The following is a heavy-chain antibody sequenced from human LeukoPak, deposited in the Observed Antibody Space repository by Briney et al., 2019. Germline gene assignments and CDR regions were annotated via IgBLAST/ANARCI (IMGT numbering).Heavy chain of an antibody. Sequence: PSGTLSLTCTVSGDSVSSGSYYLSWIRQPPGKGLEWIGEINHSGSTNYNPSLKSRVTISVDTSKNQFSLKLSSVTAADTAVYYCARAGKMYYYRWFDPWGQGTLVTVSS. J-gene: IGHJ5*02. CDR2: INHSGST. V-gene: IGHV4-39*07. D-gene: IGHD3-10*01. CDR1: GDSVSSGSYY. CDR3: ARAGKMYYYRWFDP.